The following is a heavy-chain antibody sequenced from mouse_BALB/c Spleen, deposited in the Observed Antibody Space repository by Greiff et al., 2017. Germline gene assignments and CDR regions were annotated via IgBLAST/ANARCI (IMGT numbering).Heavy chain of an antibody. CDR3: ARRGNYGKLWYFDV. V-gene: IGHV1-4*02. D-gene: IGHD2-1*01. CDR2: INPSSGYT. CDR1: GYTFTSYT. J-gene: IGHJ1*01. Sequence: QVQLQQSAAELARPGASVKMSCKASGYTFTSYTMHWVKQRPGQGLEWIGYINPSSGYTEYNQKFKDKTTLTADKSSSTAYMQLSSLTSEDSAVYYCARRGNYGKLWYFDVWGAGTTVTVSS.